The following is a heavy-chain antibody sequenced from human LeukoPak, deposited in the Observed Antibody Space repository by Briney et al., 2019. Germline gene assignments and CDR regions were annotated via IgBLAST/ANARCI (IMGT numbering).Heavy chain of an antibody. D-gene: IGHD1-7*01. V-gene: IGHV3-30*03. J-gene: IGHJ5*02. CDR2: VSSDGSID. Sequence: PGGSLRLSCAASGFTFSNYGMHWVRQAPGKGLEWVAVVSSDGSIDYYADSLRGRLTVSRDNSKNTMFLQFNTLRPEDTAVYYCAREGMGTTFSAWFEPWGQGTLVTVSS. CDR3: AREGMGTTFSAWFEP. CDR1: GFTFSNYG.